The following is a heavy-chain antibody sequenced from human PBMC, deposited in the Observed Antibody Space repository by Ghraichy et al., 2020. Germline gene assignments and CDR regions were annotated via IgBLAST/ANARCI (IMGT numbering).Heavy chain of an antibody. J-gene: IGHJ4*02. CDR1: GGSFSGYY. CDR2: INHSGST. D-gene: IGHD6-19*01. Sequence: SETLSLTCAVYGGSFSGYYWSWIRQPPGKGLEWIGEINHSGSTNYNPSLKSRVTISVDTSKNQFSLKLSSVTAADTAVYYCARAFSLNSSGWYFDYWGQGTLVTVSS. V-gene: IGHV4-34*01. CDR3: ARAFSLNSSGWYFDY.